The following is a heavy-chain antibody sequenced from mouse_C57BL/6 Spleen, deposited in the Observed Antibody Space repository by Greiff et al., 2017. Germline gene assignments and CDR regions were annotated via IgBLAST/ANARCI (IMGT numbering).Heavy chain of an antibody. CDR1: GFTFSSYA. J-gene: IGHJ1*03. V-gene: IGHV5-9-1*02. D-gene: IGHD1-1*01. Sequence: EVMLVESGEGLVKPGGSLKLSCAASGFTFSSYAMSWVRQTPEKRLEWVAYISSGGDYIYYADTVKGRFTISRDNARNTLYLQTSSLKSEDTAMYYCTRDLYYYGSSGYFDVWGTGTTVTVSS. CDR2: ISSGGDYI. CDR3: TRDLYYYGSSGYFDV.